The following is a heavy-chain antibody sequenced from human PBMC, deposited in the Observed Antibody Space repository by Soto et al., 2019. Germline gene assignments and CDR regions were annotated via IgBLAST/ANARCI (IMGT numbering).Heavy chain of an antibody. J-gene: IGHJ4*02. Sequence: GGSLRLSCAVSGFTFSSYSMNWVRQAPGKGLEWVSSISSSSSYIYYADSVKGRFTISRDNAKNSLYLQMNSLRAEDTAVYYCARLGTDYYDSSGYQDYWGQGTLVTVSS. D-gene: IGHD3-22*01. V-gene: IGHV3-21*01. CDR2: ISSSSSYI. CDR1: GFTFSSYS. CDR3: ARLGTDYYDSSGYQDY.